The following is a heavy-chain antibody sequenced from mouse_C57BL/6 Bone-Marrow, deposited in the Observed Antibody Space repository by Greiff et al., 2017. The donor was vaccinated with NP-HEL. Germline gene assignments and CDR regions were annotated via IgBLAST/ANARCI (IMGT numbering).Heavy chain of an antibody. Sequence: QVQLQQPGAELVRPGSSVKLSCKASGYTFTSYWMHWVKQRPIQGLEWIGNIDPSDSETHYNQKFKDKATLTVDKSSSTAYMQLSSLTSEDSAVYYCAREDSGSSPCYAMDYWGQGTSVTVSS. CDR2: IDPSDSET. D-gene: IGHD1-1*01. J-gene: IGHJ4*01. CDR3: AREDSGSSPCYAMDY. CDR1: GYTFTSYW. V-gene: IGHV1-52*01.